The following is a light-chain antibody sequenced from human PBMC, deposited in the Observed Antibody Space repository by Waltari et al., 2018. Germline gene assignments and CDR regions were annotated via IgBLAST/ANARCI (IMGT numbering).Light chain of an antibody. CDR2: RVS. CDR1: QSLVHSDGNTD. CDR3: MQGTHWPWT. V-gene: IGKV2-30*02. Sequence: DVVMTQPPPSLPVTLGQPASISCRSSQSLVHSDGNTDLNWFPPRPGQSPRRLFYRVSRRDSGVPDRFSGSGSGTDFTLRISRVEAEDVGIYYCMQGTHWPWTFGQGTKVEIK. J-gene: IGKJ1*01.